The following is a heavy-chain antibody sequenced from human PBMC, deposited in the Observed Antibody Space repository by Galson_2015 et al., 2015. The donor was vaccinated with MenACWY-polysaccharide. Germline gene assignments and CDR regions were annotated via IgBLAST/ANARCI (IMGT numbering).Heavy chain of an antibody. V-gene: IGHV3-9*01. CDR3: AKDIGSSGYYYQDY. CDR2: ISWNSGSI. Sequence: SLRLSCAASGFTFDNYVMHWVRQAPGKGLEWVSGISWNSGSIHYAGSVKGRFTISRDNAKNSLYLHMNSLRPEDTALYYCAKDIGSSGYYYQDYWGQGSLVTVSS. D-gene: IGHD3-22*01. J-gene: IGHJ4*02. CDR1: GFTFDNYV.